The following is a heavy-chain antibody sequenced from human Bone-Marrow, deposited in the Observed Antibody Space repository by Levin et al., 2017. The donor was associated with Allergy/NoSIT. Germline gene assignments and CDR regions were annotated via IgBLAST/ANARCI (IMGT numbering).Heavy chain of an antibody. D-gene: IGHD1-1*01. CDR1: GYTFTRYG. V-gene: IGHV1-18*01. CDR3: ARDREDNYNHELRPDDFDI. Sequence: GESLKISCQASGYTFTRYGLNWVRQAPGQGLEWMGWISTYNGNTFYAQTLQGRVTMTRDTSTRTAYMDLRSLRSDDTAVYYCARDREDNYNHELRPDDFDIWGQGTMVTVSS. J-gene: IGHJ3*02. CDR2: ISTYNGNT.